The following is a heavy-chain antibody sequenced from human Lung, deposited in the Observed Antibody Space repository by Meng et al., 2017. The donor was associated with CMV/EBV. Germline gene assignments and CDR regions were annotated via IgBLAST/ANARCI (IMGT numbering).Heavy chain of an antibody. V-gene: IGHV3-20*01. Sequence: GGSXRLXCAAFGFTFEDYGMSWVRQVPGKGLEWVSGVTWEGGSTGYVDSVKGRFTISRDNAENSLYLQMNSLRAEDTALYHCARDIGGECTYPYFDYWGQGALVTVSS. D-gene: IGHD2-21*01. CDR1: GFTFEDYG. CDR2: VTWEGGST. CDR3: ARDIGGECTYPYFDY. J-gene: IGHJ4*02.